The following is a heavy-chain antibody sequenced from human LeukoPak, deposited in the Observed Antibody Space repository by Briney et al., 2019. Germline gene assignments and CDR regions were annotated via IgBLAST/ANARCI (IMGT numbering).Heavy chain of an antibody. CDR3: ARESVPAASWFDP. CDR1: GFTFDYYG. J-gene: IGHJ5*02. Sequence: PGGSLRLSCAASGFTFDYYGMHWVRQVPGKGLEWVSYISSSSSTIYYADSVKGRFTISRDNAKNSLYLQMNSLRAEDTAVYYCARESVPAASWFDPWGQGTLVTVSS. CDR2: ISSSSSTI. D-gene: IGHD2-2*01. V-gene: IGHV3-48*04.